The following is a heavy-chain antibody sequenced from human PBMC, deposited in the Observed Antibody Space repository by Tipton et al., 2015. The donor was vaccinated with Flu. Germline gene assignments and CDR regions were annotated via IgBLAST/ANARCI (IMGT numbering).Heavy chain of an antibody. J-gene: IGHJ4*02. CDR2: IRYDGSNE. CDR1: GFSFSSFG. D-gene: IGHD2-2*01. V-gene: IGHV3-30*02. Sequence: SLRLSCAASGFSFSSFGMNWVRQAPGKWLEWVTFIRYDGSNEYYADSVKGRFTISRDNSKNTLYLQMSSLRAEDTAVYFCAKDPRCSSTSCYYFDYWGQGTLVTVSS. CDR3: AKDPRCSSTSCYYFDY.